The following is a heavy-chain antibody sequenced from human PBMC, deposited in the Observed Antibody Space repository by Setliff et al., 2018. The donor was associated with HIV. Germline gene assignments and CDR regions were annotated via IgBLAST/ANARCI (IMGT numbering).Heavy chain of an antibody. D-gene: IGHD1-26*01. V-gene: IGHV3-23*01. CDR3: AKGRHLLYYFDY. J-gene: IGHJ4*02. CDR1: GFTFNTYA. Sequence: GGSLRLSCAASGFTFNTYAVTWVRQAPGKGLEWVSVISADGLTTFYADSVKGRFTISRDNSKDTLYLQMNSLRAEDTALYYCAKGRHLLYYFDYWGQGTLVTVSS. CDR2: ISADGLTT.